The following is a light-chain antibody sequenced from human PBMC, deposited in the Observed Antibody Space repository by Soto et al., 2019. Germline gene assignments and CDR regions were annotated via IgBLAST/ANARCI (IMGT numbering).Light chain of an antibody. CDR2: TNN. CDR3: ATWDDILNGYV. Sequence: QSVLTQPPSASGTPGQRITISCSGSGSNIGSNTVTWYQQLPRTAPKLLIYTNNQRPSGVPDRFSGFRSGTSASLAISGLQSGDEADYYCATWDDILNGYVFGTGTKLTVL. CDR1: GSNIGSNT. V-gene: IGLV1-44*01. J-gene: IGLJ1*01.